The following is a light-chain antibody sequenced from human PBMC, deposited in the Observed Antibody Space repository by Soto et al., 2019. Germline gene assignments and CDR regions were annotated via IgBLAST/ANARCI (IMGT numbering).Light chain of an antibody. V-gene: IGLV2-14*01. Sequence: QSALTQPASVSGSPGQSITISCTGTSSDVGGYNYVSWYQQHPGKVPKLIIYEVSNRPSGVSNRFSGSKSGNTASLTISGLQAEDEADYYCSSYTSSSTLNWVFGGGTKVTVL. CDR3: SSYTSSSTLNWV. J-gene: IGLJ3*02. CDR2: EVS. CDR1: SSDVGGYNY.